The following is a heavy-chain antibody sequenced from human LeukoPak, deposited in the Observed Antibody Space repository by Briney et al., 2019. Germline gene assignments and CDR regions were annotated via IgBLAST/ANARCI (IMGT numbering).Heavy chain of an antibody. CDR2: IYTSGST. J-gene: IGHJ4*02. Sequence: SETLSLTCTVSGGSFSRYYWTWIRQPAGKGLEWIGRIYTSGSTNYNPSLKSRVTMLVDTSKNQFSLRLSSVTAADTAVYYCARAVGGTPDSSSWYYFDYWGQGTLVTVSS. V-gene: IGHV4-4*07. CDR1: GGSFSRYY. D-gene: IGHD6-13*01. CDR3: ARAVGGTPDSSSWYYFDY.